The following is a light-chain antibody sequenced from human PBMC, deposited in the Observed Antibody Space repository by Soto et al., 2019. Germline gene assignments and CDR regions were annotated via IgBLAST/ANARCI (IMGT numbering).Light chain of an antibody. V-gene: IGLV2-23*01. CDR2: EGT. CDR3: CSFAVGDALV. J-gene: IGLJ2*01. CDR1: SSNVGTYDL. Sequence: QSALTQPASVSAAPGQSTTTSCTGTSSNVGTYDLVSWYQHHPDKAPKLIIYEGTKRPSGISSRFSGSKSGNTASLTISGRQAEDDADYYCCSFAVGDALVFGGGTKLPVL.